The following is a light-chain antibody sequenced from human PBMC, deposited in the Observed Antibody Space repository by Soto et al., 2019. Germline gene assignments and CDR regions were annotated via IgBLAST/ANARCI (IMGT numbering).Light chain of an antibody. V-gene: IGLV2-23*01. J-gene: IGLJ2*01. Sequence: QSVLTQPASVSGSPGQSITISCTGTSSDVGTYNLVSWYQQCPGKAPKLMIYEGSKRPSGVSNRFSGSKSGNTASLTISDLQAEDEADYYCCSYAGSSTHVVFGGGTKLTVL. CDR3: CSYAGSSTHVV. CDR1: SSDVGTYNL. CDR2: EGS.